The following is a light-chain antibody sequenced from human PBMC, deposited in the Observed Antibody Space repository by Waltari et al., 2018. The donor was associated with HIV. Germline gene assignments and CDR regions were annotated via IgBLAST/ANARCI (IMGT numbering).Light chain of an antibody. J-gene: IGKJ2*01. CDR3: MQGTHWPPMYT. Sequence: DVVMTQSPLSLPVPLGQPASISCRSSQSLVYSDGNTYLNWFPQRPGQSPRRLIYKVSNRDSGVPDRFSGSGSGTDFTLKISRVEAEDVGVYYCMQGTHWPPMYTFGQGTKLEIK. CDR2: KVS. V-gene: IGKV2-30*01. CDR1: QSLVYSDGNTY.